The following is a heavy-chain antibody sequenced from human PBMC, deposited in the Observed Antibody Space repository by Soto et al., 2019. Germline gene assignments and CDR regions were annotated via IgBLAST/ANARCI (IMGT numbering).Heavy chain of an antibody. V-gene: IGHV4-39*07. Sequence: SETLSLTCTVSGGSISSSSYYWGWIRQPPGKGLEWIGSIYYSGSTYYNPSLKSRVTISVDTSKNQFSLKLSSVTAADTAVYYCASNSQQLVFLFDYWGQGTLVTVSS. D-gene: IGHD6-13*01. J-gene: IGHJ4*02. CDR1: GGSISSSSYY. CDR2: IYYSGST. CDR3: ASNSQQLVFLFDY.